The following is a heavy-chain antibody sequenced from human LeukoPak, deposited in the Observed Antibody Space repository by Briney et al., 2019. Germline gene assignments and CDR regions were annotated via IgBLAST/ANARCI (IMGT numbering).Heavy chain of an antibody. V-gene: IGHV4-34*01. CDR1: GGSFSGYY. CDR2: INHSGST. J-gene: IGHJ4*02. D-gene: IGHD1-7*01. CDR3: ASVNWNSPQFFDY. Sequence: PSETLSLTCAVYGGSFSGYYWSWIRQPPGKGREWIGEINHSGSTNYNPSLKSRVTISVDTSKNQFSLKLSSVSAADTDVYYCASVNWNSPQFFDYSGQGTLVTVSS.